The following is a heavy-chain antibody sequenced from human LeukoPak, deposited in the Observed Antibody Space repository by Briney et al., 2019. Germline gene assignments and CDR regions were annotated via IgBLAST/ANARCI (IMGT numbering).Heavy chain of an antibody. J-gene: IGHJ6*03. CDR3: ARGAYGDYYGEGYYMDV. CDR1: GGSISSGGYS. V-gene: IGHV4-30-4*07. D-gene: IGHD4-17*01. CDR2: IHYSGST. Sequence: SETLSLTCAVSGGSISSGGYSWSWIRQPPGKGLEWIGYIHYSGSTYYNPSLKSRVTISVDTSKNQFSLKLSSVTAADTAVYYCARGAYGDYYGEGYYMDVWGKGTTVTVSS.